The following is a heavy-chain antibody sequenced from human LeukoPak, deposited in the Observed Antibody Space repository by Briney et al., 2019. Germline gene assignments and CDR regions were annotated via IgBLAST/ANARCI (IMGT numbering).Heavy chain of an antibody. D-gene: IGHD3/OR15-3a*01. CDR3: ARQTGSGLFILP. CDR2: IYYSGST. V-gene: IGHV4-59*08. Sequence: SETLSLTCTVSGGSISSYYWNWIRQPPGKGLEWIAYIYYSGSTNYNPSLKSRVTISVDTSKNQFSLKLSSVTAADTAVYYCARQTGSGLFILPGGQGTLVTVSS. J-gene: IGHJ4*02. CDR1: GGSISSYY.